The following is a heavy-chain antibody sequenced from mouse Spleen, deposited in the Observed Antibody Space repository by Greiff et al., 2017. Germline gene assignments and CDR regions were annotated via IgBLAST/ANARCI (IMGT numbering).Heavy chain of an antibody. J-gene: IGHJ3*01. Sequence: VQLKESGPELVKPGASVKISCKASGYSFTGYYMNWVKQSPEKSLEWIGEINPSTGGTTYNQKFKAKATLTVDKSSSTAYMQLKSLTSEDSAVYYCARSTYYGSRGFAYWGQGTLVTVSA. CDR3: ARSTYYGSRGFAY. V-gene: IGHV1-42*01. CDR1: GYSFTGYY. D-gene: IGHD1-1*01. CDR2: INPSTGGT.